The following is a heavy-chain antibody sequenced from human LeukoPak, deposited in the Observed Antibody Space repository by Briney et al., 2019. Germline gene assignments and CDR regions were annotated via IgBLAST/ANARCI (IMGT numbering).Heavy chain of an antibody. V-gene: IGHV3-74*01. CDR3: ARPQGRTTRSHGMDV. CDR1: GFTFSNYW. D-gene: IGHD2-2*01. CDR2: INTDGTST. J-gene: IGHJ6*02. Sequence: QTGGSLRLSCAVSGFTFSNYWMHWVRQVPGKGLVWVSRINTDGTSTNYADSVKGRFTISRDNAKNTLYLQMNGLRAEDTAVYYCARPQGRTTRSHGMDVWGQGTTVTVSS.